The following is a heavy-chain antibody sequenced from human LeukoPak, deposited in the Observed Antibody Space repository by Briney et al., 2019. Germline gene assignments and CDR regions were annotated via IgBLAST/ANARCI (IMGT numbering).Heavy chain of an antibody. CDR1: GFTFSTYV. CDR3: AKGLSESIYDALDS. D-gene: IGHD1-26*01. CDR2: ISTGDST. J-gene: IGHJ4*02. Sequence: GGFLRLSCAASGFTFSTYVMNWVRQAPGKGLEWVSHISTGDSTYYPDSVKGRFTVSRDSSKNTLYLQMNSLRADDTAVYYCAKGLSESIYDALDSWGQGTLVTVSS. V-gene: IGHV3-23*01.